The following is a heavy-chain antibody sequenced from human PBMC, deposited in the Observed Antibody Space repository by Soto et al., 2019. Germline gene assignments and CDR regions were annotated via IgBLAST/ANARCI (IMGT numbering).Heavy chain of an antibody. Sequence: ASVKVSCKASGYTFTGYYMHWVRQAPGQGLEWMGWINPNSGGTNYAQKFQGRVTMTRDTSISTAYMELSRLSSDDTAVYYCARAGGSSWYEDYYYGMDVWGQGTTVTVSS. J-gene: IGHJ6*02. CDR3: ARAGGSSWYEDYYYGMDV. D-gene: IGHD6-13*01. V-gene: IGHV1-2*02. CDR1: GYTFTGYY. CDR2: INPNSGGT.